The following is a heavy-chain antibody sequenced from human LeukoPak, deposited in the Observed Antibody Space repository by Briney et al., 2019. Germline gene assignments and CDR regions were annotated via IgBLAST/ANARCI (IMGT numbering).Heavy chain of an antibody. CDR3: ATQWDGGAGAFDT. CDR2: IYSSRGT. J-gene: IGHJ3*02. D-gene: IGHD1-26*01. CDR1: GFTVSSNY. V-gene: IGHV3-66*01. Sequence: GGSLRLSCAASGFTVSSNYMSWVRQAPGKGLEWVSIIYSSRGTNYADSVKGRFTISRDNSKNTLYLQMNSLRAEDTAMYYCATQWDGGAGAFDTWGQGTMVTVSS.